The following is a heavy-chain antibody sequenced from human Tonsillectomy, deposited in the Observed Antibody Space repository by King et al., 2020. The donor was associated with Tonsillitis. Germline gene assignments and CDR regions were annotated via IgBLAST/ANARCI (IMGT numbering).Heavy chain of an antibody. CDR1: GGSFSGYY. CDR2: INHSGST. CDR3: AREIGFGELAMDY. V-gene: IGHV4-34*01. D-gene: IGHD3-10*01. J-gene: IGHJ4*02. Sequence: VQLQQWGAGLLKPSETLSLTCAVYGGSFSGYYWSWIRQPPGKGLEWIGEINHSGSTNFNPSLKGRVTISVDTSKNQFSLKLSSVTAADTAVYYCAREIGFGELAMDYWGQGTLVTVSS.